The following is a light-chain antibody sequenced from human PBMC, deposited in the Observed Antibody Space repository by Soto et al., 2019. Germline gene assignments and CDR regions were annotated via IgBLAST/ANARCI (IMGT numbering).Light chain of an antibody. J-gene: IGLJ2*01. V-gene: IGLV1-40*01. CDR2: GNS. CDR3: LSYDSSLSHVV. Sequence: QLVLTQPPSVSGAPGQRVTISCTGSSSNIGAGYDVHWYQQLPGTAPKLLIYGNSNRPSGVPDRFSGSKSGTSASLAITGLQAEDEADYYCLSYDSSLSHVVFGGGTKLTVL. CDR1: SSNIGAGYD.